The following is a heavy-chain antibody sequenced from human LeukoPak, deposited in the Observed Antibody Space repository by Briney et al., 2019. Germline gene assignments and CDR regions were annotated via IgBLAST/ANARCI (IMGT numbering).Heavy chain of an antibody. Sequence: SETLSLTCSVSDGSINSYYWNWIRRPPGKGLEWIGYIYYNGNTNYSPSLKSRVTMSVDTSKNLFSLKVSSVTAADTAVYYCAREHSGIYPGQGDYWGQGTLVTVSS. V-gene: IGHV4-59*01. J-gene: IGHJ4*02. CDR3: AREHSGIYPGQGDY. CDR1: DGSINSYY. D-gene: IGHD1-26*01. CDR2: IYYNGNT.